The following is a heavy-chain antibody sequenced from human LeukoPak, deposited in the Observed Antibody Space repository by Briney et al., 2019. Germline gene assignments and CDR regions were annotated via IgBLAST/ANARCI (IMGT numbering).Heavy chain of an antibody. CDR1: GYSFTDNY. J-gene: IGHJ1*01. CDR3: AREYSASEH. V-gene: IGHV1-2*02. D-gene: IGHD5-12*01. CDR2: LNPNGGT. Sequence: ASVKVSYKTSGYSFTDNYIHWVRQAPGQGLEWMGWLNPNGGTNYAQKFQGRLTVTRDTSISTTYMELSWLTSDDTAMYYCAREYSASEHWGQGTLVTVSS.